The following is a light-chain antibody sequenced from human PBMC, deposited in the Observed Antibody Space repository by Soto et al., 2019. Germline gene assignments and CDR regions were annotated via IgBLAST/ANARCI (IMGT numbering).Light chain of an antibody. Sequence: EIVMTQSPASLSVSPGERATLSCRARQSVSSDLAWYQQKPGQAPRLLIYGASIRATGIPARVSGSGSGTEFTLTISSLKSEDFAVYYCQQYNIWPITFGQGTRLEIK. CDR2: GAS. CDR3: QQYNIWPIT. J-gene: IGKJ5*01. CDR1: QSVSSD. V-gene: IGKV3D-15*01.